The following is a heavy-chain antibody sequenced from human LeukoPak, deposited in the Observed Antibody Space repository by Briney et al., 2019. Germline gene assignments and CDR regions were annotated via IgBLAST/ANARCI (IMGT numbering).Heavy chain of an antibody. V-gene: IGHV4-4*02. Sequence: SGTPSLTCAVSGGSISSSNWWSWVRQPPGKGLEWIGEIYHSGSTNYNPSLKSRVTISVDKSKNQFSLKLSSVTAADTAVYYCASHTSGYSYGFQDYWGQGTLVTVSS. CDR1: GGSISSSNW. CDR2: IYHSGST. J-gene: IGHJ4*02. D-gene: IGHD5-18*01. CDR3: ASHTSGYSYGFQDY.